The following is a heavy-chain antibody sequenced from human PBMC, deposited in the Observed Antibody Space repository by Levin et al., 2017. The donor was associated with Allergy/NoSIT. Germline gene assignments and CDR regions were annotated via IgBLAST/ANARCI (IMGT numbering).Heavy chain of an antibody. D-gene: IGHD3-22*01. V-gene: IGHV3-48*01. J-gene: IGHJ4*02. CDR1: GFTFSSYS. CDR2: ISSSSSTI. Sequence: GGSLRLSCAASGFTFSSYSMNWVRQAPGKGLEWVSYISSSSSTIYYADSVKGRFTISRDNAKNSLYLQMNSLRAEDTAVYYCAREGWGDYYDSSGYALDYWGQGTLVTVSS. CDR3: AREGWGDYYDSSGYALDY.